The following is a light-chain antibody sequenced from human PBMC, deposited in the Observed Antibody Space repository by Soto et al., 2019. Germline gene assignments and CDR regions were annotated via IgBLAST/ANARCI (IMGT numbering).Light chain of an antibody. CDR1: QNIRNY. Sequence: DIQMTQSPSSLSASVRDSVTITCRASQNIRNYLNWYQQKPGRAPKILIYAASSLQSGVPSRFSGGGSGTDSTLTITSLQPEDFATYYCQQSYSSPWTFGQGTKVEIK. CDR2: AAS. CDR3: QQSYSSPWT. J-gene: IGKJ1*01. V-gene: IGKV1-39*01.